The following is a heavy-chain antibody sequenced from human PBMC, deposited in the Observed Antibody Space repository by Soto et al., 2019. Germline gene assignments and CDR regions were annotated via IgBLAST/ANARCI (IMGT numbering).Heavy chain of an antibody. J-gene: IGHJ6*02. CDR2: INPSGGST. CDR1: GYTFTSYY. D-gene: IGHD3-10*01. Sequence: ASVKVSCKASGYTFTSYYMHWVRQAPGQGLEWMGIINPSGGSTSYAQKFQGRVTMTRDTSTSTVYMELSSLRSEDTAVYYCARGVRGEYYYYGMAVWGQGTTVTVSS. V-gene: IGHV1-46*01. CDR3: ARGVRGEYYYYGMAV.